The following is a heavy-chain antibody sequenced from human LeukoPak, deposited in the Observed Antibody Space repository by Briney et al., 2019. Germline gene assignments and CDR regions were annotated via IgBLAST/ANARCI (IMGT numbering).Heavy chain of an antibody. V-gene: IGHV3-23*01. CDR3: ARAQVGYNWFDP. Sequence: GGSLRLSCAASGFTFRSYSMNWVRQAPGKGLEWVSAISGSGGSTYYAEYVKGRFTISRDNSKNTLYLQMNSLRAEDTAVYYCARAQVGYNWFDPWGQGTLVTVSS. CDR1: GFTFRSYS. D-gene: IGHD1-26*01. CDR2: ISGSGGST. J-gene: IGHJ5*02.